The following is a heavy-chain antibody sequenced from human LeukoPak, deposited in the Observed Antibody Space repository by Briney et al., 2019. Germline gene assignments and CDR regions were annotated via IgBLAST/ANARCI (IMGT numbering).Heavy chain of an antibody. Sequence: PSETLSLTCTVSGGSISSYYWSWIRQPPGKGLEWIGYIYYSGGTNYNPSLKSRVTISVDTSKNQFSLKLSSVTAADTAVYYCARGDGYNKGPFDFWGQGTLVTVSS. CDR2: IYYSGGT. D-gene: IGHD5-24*01. CDR1: GGSISSYY. V-gene: IGHV4-59*08. CDR3: ARGDGYNKGPFDF. J-gene: IGHJ4*02.